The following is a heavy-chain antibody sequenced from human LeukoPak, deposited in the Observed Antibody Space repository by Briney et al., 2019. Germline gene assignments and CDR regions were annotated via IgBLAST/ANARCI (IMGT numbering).Heavy chain of an antibody. CDR3: ARDTGYFDY. D-gene: IGHD4-17*01. J-gene: IGHJ4*02. CDR2: ISSSGSTL. CDR1: GFTFSSYE. Sequence: GGSLRLSCAASGFTFSSYEMNWVRQAPGKGLEWVSYISSSGSTLYYADSVKGRFTISRDNAKNSLYLQMNSLRAEDTAVYYCARDTGYFDYWGQGTLVTVSS. V-gene: IGHV3-48*03.